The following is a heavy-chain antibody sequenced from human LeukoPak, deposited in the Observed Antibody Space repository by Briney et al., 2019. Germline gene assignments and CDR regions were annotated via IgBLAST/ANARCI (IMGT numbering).Heavy chain of an antibody. CDR2: IKSKTDGGTT. CDR3: TTIGVDGGGYDYYFDY. CDR1: GFTFSNAW. J-gene: IGHJ4*02. V-gene: IGHV3-15*01. Sequence: PGRSLRLSCAASGFTFSNAWMSWVRQAPGKWREWVGRIKSKTDGGTTDYARPVKGIFTISRDDSTHTLYLQMNSLKTEATAVYYCTTIGVDGGGYDYYFDYWGQGTLVTVSS. D-gene: IGHD5-12*01.